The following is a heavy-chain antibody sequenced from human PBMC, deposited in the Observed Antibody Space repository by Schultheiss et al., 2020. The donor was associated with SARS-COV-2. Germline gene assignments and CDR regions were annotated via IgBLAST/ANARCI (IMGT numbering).Heavy chain of an antibody. CDR3: ARDNGFYAMDV. Sequence: SETLSLTCAVSGYSISSSNWWGWIRQPPGKGLEWIGYIYYSGSTYYNPSLKSRVTMSTDTSENQFSLQLNSVTAADTAVYYCARDNGFYAMDVWGQGTTVTVSS. CDR1: GYSISSSNW. J-gene: IGHJ6*02. CDR2: IYYSGST. V-gene: IGHV4-28*03. D-gene: IGHD6-25*01.